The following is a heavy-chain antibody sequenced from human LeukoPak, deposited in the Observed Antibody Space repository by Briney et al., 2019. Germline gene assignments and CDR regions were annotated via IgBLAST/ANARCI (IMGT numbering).Heavy chain of an antibody. J-gene: IGHJ3*02. CDR3: ARDRGGALYDAFDI. Sequence: RGALRLSCAASGFTFSSYSMNWVRPAPREGLGWVSSISSSSSYIYYADSLKGRFTISRDNAKNSLYLQMTSLRAEDPAVYYCARDRGGALYDAFDIWGQGTMVTVSS. CDR1: GFTFSSYS. D-gene: IGHD3-16*01. V-gene: IGHV3-21*01. CDR2: ISSSSSYI.